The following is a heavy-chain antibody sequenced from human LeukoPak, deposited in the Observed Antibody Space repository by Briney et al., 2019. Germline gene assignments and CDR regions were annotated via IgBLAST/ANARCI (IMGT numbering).Heavy chain of an antibody. V-gene: IGHV1-69*04. J-gene: IGHJ4*02. Sequence: SVKVSCKASGGTFSSYAISWVRQAPGQELEWMGRIIPILGIANYAQKFQGRVTITADKSTSTAYMELSSLRSEDTAVYYCARTPVVAASYYFDYWGQGTLVTVSS. CDR3: ARTPVVAASYYFDY. CDR1: GGTFSSYA. CDR2: IIPILGIA. D-gene: IGHD2-15*01.